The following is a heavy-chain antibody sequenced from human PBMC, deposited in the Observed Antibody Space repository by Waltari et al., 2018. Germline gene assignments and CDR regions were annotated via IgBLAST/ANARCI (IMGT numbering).Heavy chain of an antibody. CDR3: ARVRYCSCGFCYWTFDS. CDR1: GFTFSDHY. D-gene: IGHD2-15*01. V-gene: IGHV3-72*01. CDR2: SRNKANSYIT. J-gene: IGHJ4*02. Sequence: EVQLVESGGGLVQPGGSLRLSCAASGFTFSDHYMAWVRQAPGTGVEGVARSRNKANSYITEYAASVKGRFTNSRDDSKNSLYLQMNSLKTDDTAVYFCARVRYCSCGFCYWTFDSWGQGTLVTVSS.